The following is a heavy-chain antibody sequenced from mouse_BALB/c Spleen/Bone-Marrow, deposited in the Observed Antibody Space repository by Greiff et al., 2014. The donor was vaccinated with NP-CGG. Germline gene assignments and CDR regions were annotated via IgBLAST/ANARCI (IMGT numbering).Heavy chain of an antibody. V-gene: IGHV5-17*02. J-gene: IGHJ2*01. Sequence: EVMLVESGGGLVQPGGSRKLSCAASGFTFSSFGMHWVRQAPEKGLEWDAYISSGSTTIYYADTVKGRFTISRDNPKNTLFLQMTSLRSEDTAIYYCARDYYGSIYFDYWGQGTTLTVSS. D-gene: IGHD1-1*01. CDR3: ARDYYGSIYFDY. CDR1: GFTFSSFG. CDR2: ISSGSTTI.